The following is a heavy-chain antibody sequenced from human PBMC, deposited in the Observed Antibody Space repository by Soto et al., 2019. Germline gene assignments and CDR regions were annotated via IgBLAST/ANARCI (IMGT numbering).Heavy chain of an antibody. CDR3: ASALYGDYLSPVDY. V-gene: IGHV1-69*14. CDR2: IIPIFGSA. D-gene: IGHD4-17*01. CDR1: GGTFSTYA. Sequence: QVQLVQSGTEVKKPGSSVKVSCKASGGTFSTYAISWVRQAPGQGLQWMGGIIPIFGSANYAQRFQGRVSITADKSTSTAYMELSSLRSEDTAVYYCASALYGDYLSPVDYWGQGTLVTVSS. J-gene: IGHJ4*02.